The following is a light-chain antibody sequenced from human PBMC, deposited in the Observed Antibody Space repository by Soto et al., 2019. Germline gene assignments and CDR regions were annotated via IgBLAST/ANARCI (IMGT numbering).Light chain of an antibody. J-gene: IGLJ2*01. V-gene: IGLV2-23*01. CDR1: SSDVGSYNL. Sequence: QSALTQPASVSGSPGQSITISCTGTSSDVGSYNLVSWYQQHPGKAPKLMIYEGSKRPSGVSNRFSGSKSGNTASLTISGLQDEDEADYYCCSYAGSINWVFGGGTKLTVL. CDR2: EGS. CDR3: CSYAGSINWV.